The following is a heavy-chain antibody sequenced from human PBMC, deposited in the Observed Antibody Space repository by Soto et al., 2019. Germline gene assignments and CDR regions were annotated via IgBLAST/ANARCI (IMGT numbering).Heavy chain of an antibody. J-gene: IGHJ4*02. CDR3: VRGRGGD. V-gene: IGHV3-11*06. D-gene: IGHD3-10*01. Sequence: GGSLRLSCAASGFTFSDYFMTWIRQAPGKGLEWISYISNSGTYTNYADSVKGRFTISRDNAKNSLYLRMTGLRAEDTAVYYCVRGRGGDWGQGTLVTVSS. CDR1: GFTFSDYF. CDR2: ISNSGTYT.